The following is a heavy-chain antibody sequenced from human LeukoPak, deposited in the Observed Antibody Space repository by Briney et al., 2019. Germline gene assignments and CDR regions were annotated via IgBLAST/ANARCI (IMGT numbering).Heavy chain of an antibody. V-gene: IGHV4-39*01. J-gene: IGHJ4*02. CDR1: GGSISSSSYY. CDR2: IYYSGST. D-gene: IGHD3-22*01. Sequence: SETLSLTCTVSGGSISSSSYYWGWIRQPPGKGLEWIGSIYYSGSTYYNPSLKSRVTISVDTSKNQFSLKLSSVTAADTAVYYCARQRGYYYDSSGYYRPGHYFDYWGQGTLVTVSS. CDR3: ARQRGYYYDSSGYYRPGHYFDY.